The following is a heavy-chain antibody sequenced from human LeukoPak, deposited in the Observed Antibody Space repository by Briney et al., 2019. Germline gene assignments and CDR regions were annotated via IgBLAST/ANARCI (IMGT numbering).Heavy chain of an antibody. CDR1: GFTFSIYA. V-gene: IGHV3-23*01. CDR2: ISGSGGST. J-gene: IGHJ4*02. Sequence: GGSLRLSCAASGFTFSIYAMSWVRQAPGKGLEWVSAISGSGGSTYYADSVKGRFTISRDNSKNTLYLQMNSLRAEDTAVYYCAKDSSPHCSSTSCYYGDYWGQGTLVTVSS. CDR3: AKDSSPHCSSTSCYYGDY. D-gene: IGHD2-2*01.